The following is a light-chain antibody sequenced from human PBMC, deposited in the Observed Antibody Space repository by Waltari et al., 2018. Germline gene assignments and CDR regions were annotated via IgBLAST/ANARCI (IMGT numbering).Light chain of an antibody. J-gene: IGKJ2*01. V-gene: IGKV1-5*03. CDR1: QSISNW. Sequence: DIRMNQPPSSLSEPGGDRVTLTCRASQSISNWLAWYQQKPGKAPILLIYKASILKSGVPSRFSGGGSGTQFTLTISSLQPDDFATYYCQQYNTYSSFGQGTKLEIK. CDR3: QQYNTYSS. CDR2: KAS.